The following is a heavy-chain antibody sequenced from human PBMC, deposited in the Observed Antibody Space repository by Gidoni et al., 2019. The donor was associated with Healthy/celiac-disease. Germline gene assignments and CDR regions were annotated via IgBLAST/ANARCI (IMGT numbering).Heavy chain of an antibody. CDR1: GGTFSSYA. CDR3: AREVVVAANNWFDP. V-gene: IGHV1-69*01. J-gene: IGHJ5*02. Sequence: QVQLVQSGAEVQKPGSSVTVPCKASGGTFSSYAISWVRQAPGQGLEWMGGIIPIFGTANYAQKFQGRVTITADESTSTAYMELSSLRSEDTAVYYCAREVVVAANNWFDPWGQGTLVTVSS. CDR2: IIPIFGTA. D-gene: IGHD2-15*01.